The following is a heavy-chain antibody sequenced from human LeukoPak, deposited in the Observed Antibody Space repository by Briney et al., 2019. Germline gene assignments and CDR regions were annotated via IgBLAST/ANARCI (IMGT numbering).Heavy chain of an antibody. D-gene: IGHD2-2*01. CDR3: ARHRGYCSSTSCYPYYFDY. J-gene: IGHJ4*02. Sequence: GGSLRLSCAASGLTVSSNYMSWVRQAPGKGLEWVSVIYSGGSTYYADSVKGRFTISRDNSKNTLYLQMNSLRAEDTAVYYCARHRGYCSSTSCYPYYFDYWGQGTLVTVSS. V-gene: IGHV3-66*04. CDR2: IYSGGST. CDR1: GLTVSSNY.